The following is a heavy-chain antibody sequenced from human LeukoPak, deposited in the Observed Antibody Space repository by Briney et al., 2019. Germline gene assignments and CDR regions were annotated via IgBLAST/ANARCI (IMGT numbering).Heavy chain of an antibody. J-gene: IGHJ3*02. CDR3: ARFGSSTWYKGAFDI. CDR2: IVHSGNT. D-gene: IGHD6-13*01. CDR1: GGSFSGYY. V-gene: IGHV4-34*12. Sequence: PSETLSLTCAVYGGSFSGYYWSWIRQPPGKGLEWIGEIVHSGNTKYNPSLKSRVTISVDTSKNQFSLNLTSVPAADTAVYYCARFGSSTWYKGAFDIWGQGTMVTVAS.